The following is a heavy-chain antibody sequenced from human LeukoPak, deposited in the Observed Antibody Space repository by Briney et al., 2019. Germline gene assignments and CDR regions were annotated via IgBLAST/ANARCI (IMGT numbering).Heavy chain of an antibody. D-gene: IGHD3-22*01. CDR3: AKGGGSSGYSQSDC. J-gene: IGHJ4*02. CDR2: TSESDGST. V-gene: IGHV3-23*01. Sequence: GGSLRLSCAASGFTFSSNDMSWVRQAPGKGLEWVSITSESDGSTYYADSVKGRFTISRDNLKNTLYVQMNSLRAEDTAVYYCAKGGGSSGYSQSDCWGQGTLVTVSS. CDR1: GFTFSSND.